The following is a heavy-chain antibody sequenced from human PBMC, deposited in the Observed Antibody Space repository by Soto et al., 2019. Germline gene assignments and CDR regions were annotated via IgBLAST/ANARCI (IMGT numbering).Heavy chain of an antibody. Sequence: SETLSLTCTVSGGSVSSGSYYWSWIRQPPGKGLEWIGYIYYSGSTNYNPSLKSRVTISVDTSKNQFSLKLSSVTAADTAVYYCAREGEYYGSGSYYNAVDYYFDYWGQGTLVTVSS. V-gene: IGHV4-61*01. CDR3: AREGEYYGSGSYYNAVDYYFDY. CDR1: GGSVSSGSYY. J-gene: IGHJ4*02. CDR2: IYYSGST. D-gene: IGHD3-10*01.